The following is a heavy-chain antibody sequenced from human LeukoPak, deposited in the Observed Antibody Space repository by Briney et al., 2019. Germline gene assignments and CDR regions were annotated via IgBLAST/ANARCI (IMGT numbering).Heavy chain of an antibody. CDR3: TRVGGYSPSSTGGNAFDI. CDR2: LSPYSGNT. D-gene: IGHD6-6*01. V-gene: IGHV1-18*04. Sequence: PGESLKISCKGSGYSFTSYWIGWVRQAPGQGLEWVGWLSPYSGNTNYAQKVQGRVIMTTDTSTSTAYMELRSLRSDDTAMYFCTRVGGYSPSSTGGNAFDIWGQGTMVTVSS. J-gene: IGHJ3*02. CDR1: GYSFTSYW.